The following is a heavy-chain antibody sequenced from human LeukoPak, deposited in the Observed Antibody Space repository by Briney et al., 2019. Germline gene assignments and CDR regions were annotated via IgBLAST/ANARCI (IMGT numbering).Heavy chain of an antibody. J-gene: IGHJ5*02. V-gene: IGHV3-53*01. CDR1: EFSVGSNY. Sequence: GGSLRLSCAASEFSVGSNYMTWVRQAPGKGLEWVSLIYSGGSTYYADSVKGRFTISRDNSKNTLYLQMNSLRAEDTAVYYCAKDGEQWLANWFDPWGQGTLVTVSS. D-gene: IGHD6-19*01. CDR3: AKDGEQWLANWFDP. CDR2: IYSGGST.